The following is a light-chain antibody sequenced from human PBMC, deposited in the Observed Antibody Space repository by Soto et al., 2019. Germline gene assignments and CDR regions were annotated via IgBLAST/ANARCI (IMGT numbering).Light chain of an antibody. CDR3: QQYSGSPPLFT. Sequence: EIVLTQSPGTLSLSPGERATLSCRASQSVSSSHLAWYQQKPAQAPRLLIFGASNRATGIPDRFSGSGSGTDFTLTISRLEPEDFAVYYCQQYSGSPPLFTFGPGTKLHIK. CDR2: GAS. J-gene: IGKJ3*01. V-gene: IGKV3-20*01. CDR1: QSVSSSH.